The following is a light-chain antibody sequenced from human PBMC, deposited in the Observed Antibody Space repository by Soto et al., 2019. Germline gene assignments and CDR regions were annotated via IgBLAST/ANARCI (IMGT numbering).Light chain of an antibody. J-gene: IGKJ1*01. CDR1: QSISSW. Sequence: DIQMPQSPSTLSASVGDRVTITCRASQSISSWLAWYQKKPGKAPKLLIYKASSLESGAPSRFSGSGSGTEFTLTISSLQPDDFATYYCQQYNSYWTFGQGTKVEIK. CDR3: QQYNSYWT. V-gene: IGKV1-5*03. CDR2: KAS.